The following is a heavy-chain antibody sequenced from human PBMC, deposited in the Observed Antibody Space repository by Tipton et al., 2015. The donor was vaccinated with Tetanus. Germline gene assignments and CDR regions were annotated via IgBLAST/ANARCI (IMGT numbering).Heavy chain of an antibody. CDR1: GGSFSDFY. Sequence: TLSLTCAVSGGSFSDFYWSWIRQSPGKGLEWIGEINHSGSANQSPSLKSRVTMSVDTSNKQFSLRLNSLTAADTAVYYCARHLYGYWFDPWGQGALVTVSS. CDR2: INHSGSA. J-gene: IGHJ5*02. V-gene: IGHV4-34*01. D-gene: IGHD3-10*01. CDR3: ARHLYGYWFDP.